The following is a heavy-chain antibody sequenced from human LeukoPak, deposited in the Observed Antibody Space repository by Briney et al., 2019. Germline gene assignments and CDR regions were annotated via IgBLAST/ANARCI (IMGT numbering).Heavy chain of an antibody. CDR2: IYYSGST. CDR1: GGSISSYY. CDR3: ARSLRSSRITMVRENYYFDY. V-gene: IGHV4-59*01. D-gene: IGHD3-10*01. J-gene: IGHJ4*02. Sequence: SETLSLTCTVSGGSISSYYWSWIRQPPGKGLEWIGYIYYSGSTNYNPSLKSRVTISVDTFKNQFSLKLSSVTAADTAVYYCARSLRSSRITMVRENYYFDYWGQGTLVTVSS.